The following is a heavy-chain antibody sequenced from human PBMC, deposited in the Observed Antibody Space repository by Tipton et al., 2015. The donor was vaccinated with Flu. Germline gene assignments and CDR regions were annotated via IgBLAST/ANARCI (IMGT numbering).Heavy chain of an antibody. D-gene: IGHD6-19*01. CDR1: GYTFTSYG. Sequence: QLVQSGAEVKKPGASVKVYCKASGYTFTSYGISWVRQAPGQGLEWMGWISAYNGNTNYAQKLQGRSTMTTDTSASTAYMELRSLRTHDTTVYYCASGYSGVWGPGYFDFWSQRTLVTVSS. V-gene: IGHV1-18*01. CDR2: ISAYNGNT. J-gene: IGHJ4*01. CDR3: ASGYSGVWGPGYFDF.